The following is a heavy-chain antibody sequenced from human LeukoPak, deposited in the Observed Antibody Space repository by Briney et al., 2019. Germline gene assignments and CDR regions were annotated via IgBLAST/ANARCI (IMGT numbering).Heavy chain of an antibody. D-gene: IGHD4-17*01. Sequence: GASLRLSCAASEFTFSSYAMSWVRQAPGKGLEWVSTITGSGATRYYADSVKGRFTISRDISKNTLYLYLQMNSLRAEDTAVYYCARGNGDYRLGSVSADYWGQGTLVTVSS. V-gene: IGHV3-23*01. CDR2: ITGSGATR. J-gene: IGHJ4*02. CDR1: EFTFSSYA. CDR3: ARGNGDYRLGSVSADY.